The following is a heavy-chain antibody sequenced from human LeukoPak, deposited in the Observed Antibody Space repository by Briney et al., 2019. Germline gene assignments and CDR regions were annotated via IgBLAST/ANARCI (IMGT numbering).Heavy chain of an antibody. CDR1: SGSISSSNYF. CDR2: IYYVGNT. J-gene: IGHJ3*02. Sequence: KPSETLSLTCTVSSGSISSSNYFWGWIRRPPGKGLEWIGIIYYVGNTYYNPSLKSRVTISVDTSKNQFSLKLSSVTAADTAVYYCARTRDYYSPAFDIWGQGTVVTVSS. V-gene: IGHV4-39*07. D-gene: IGHD3-3*01. CDR3: ARTRDYYSPAFDI.